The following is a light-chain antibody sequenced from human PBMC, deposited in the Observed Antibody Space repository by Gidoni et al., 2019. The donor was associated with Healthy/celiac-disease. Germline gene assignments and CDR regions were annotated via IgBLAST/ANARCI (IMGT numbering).Light chain of an antibody. CDR1: QGISSY. V-gene: IGKV1-8*01. J-gene: IGKJ1*01. CDR2: AAS. Sequence: AIRMTQSPSSFSASTGDRVTLTCRASQGISSYLAWYQQKPGKAPKLLIYAASTLQSGVPSRFSGSGSGTDFTLTISCLQSEDFATYYCQQYYSYPRTFXKXTKVEIK. CDR3: QQYYSYPRT.